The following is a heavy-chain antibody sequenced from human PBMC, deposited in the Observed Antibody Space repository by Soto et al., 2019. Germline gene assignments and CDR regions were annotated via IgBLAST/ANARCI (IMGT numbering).Heavy chain of an antibody. Sequence: EVQLVESGGGLVQPGGSLRLSCAASGFTFSSYSMNWVRQAPGKGLEWVSYISSGSATIYYADSVKGRFTISIDNAKNSLYLQVDSLTDEDTAVYYCARDSASYSSSSGSYWYFDLWGRGTLVTVSS. D-gene: IGHD6-6*01. CDR3: ARDSASYSSSSGSYWYFDL. CDR2: ISSGSATI. J-gene: IGHJ2*01. V-gene: IGHV3-48*02. CDR1: GFTFSSYS.